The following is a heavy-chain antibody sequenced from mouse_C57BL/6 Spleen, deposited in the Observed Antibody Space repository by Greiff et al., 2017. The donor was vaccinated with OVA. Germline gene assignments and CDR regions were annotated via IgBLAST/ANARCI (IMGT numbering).Heavy chain of an antibody. CDR2: IYPGSGST. CDR3: ANDNGFPFAY. CDR1: GYTFTSYW. D-gene: IGHD2-2*01. J-gene: IGHJ3*01. Sequence: QVQLQQPGAELVKPGASVKLSCKASGYTFTSYWIPWVKQRPGQGLEWIGDIYPGSGSTNYNEKFKGKATLTVDTSSSTAYMQLSSLTSEDSAVYYCANDNGFPFAYWGQGTLVTVSA. V-gene: IGHV1-55*01.